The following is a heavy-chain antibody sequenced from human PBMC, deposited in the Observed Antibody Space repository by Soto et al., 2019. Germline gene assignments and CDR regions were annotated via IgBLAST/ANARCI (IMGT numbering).Heavy chain of an antibody. CDR1: GFTFSNIW. J-gene: IGHJ4*02. D-gene: IGHD4-4*01. CDR3: TTGYTNGKFDY. Sequence: EVQLVESGGGLVKPGGSLRLSCAASGFTFSNIWMTWVRQAPGKGLEWVGRIKSKSDGGTTDYAAPVKGRFTISRDDSKNTLSLQMNRLKADDTAVYYCTTGYTNGKFDYWGQGTLVTVSS. CDR2: IKSKSDGGTT. V-gene: IGHV3-15*01.